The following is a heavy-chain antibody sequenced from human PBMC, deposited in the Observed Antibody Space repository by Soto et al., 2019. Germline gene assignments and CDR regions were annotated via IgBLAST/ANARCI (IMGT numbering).Heavy chain of an antibody. CDR3: ARTYSSSPDDGFDV. CDR2: IYWDDDK. Sequence: SGPTLVNPTQMLTLTCTFSGFSLSTRGVGVGWIRQPPGEALEWLALIYWDDDKRYSPSLRSRLTITKDTSKNQVVLTMTNMEPVDTGTYYCARTYSSSPDDGFDVWGQGTRVTVS. J-gene: IGHJ3*01. CDR1: GFSLSTRGVG. D-gene: IGHD6-6*01. V-gene: IGHV2-5*02.